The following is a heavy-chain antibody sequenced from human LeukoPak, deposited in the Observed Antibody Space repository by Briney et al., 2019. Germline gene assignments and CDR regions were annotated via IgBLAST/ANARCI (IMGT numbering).Heavy chain of an antibody. V-gene: IGHV3-23*01. D-gene: IGHD4-17*01. CDR1: GFTFSSYA. CDR3: AKALYGDYYPKYYFDY. CDR2: ISGSGGST. Sequence: GGSLRLSCAASGFTFSSYAMSWVRQAPGKGLEWVSAISGSGGSTYYADSVKGRFTISRDNSKNTLYLQMNSLRAEDTAVYYCAKALYGDYYPKYYFDYWGQGTLVTVSS. J-gene: IGHJ4*02.